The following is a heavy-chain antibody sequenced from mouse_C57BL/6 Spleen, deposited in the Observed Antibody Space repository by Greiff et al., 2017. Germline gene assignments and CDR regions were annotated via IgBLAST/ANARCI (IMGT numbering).Heavy chain of an antibody. CDR2: INYDGSST. V-gene: IGHV5-16*01. Sequence: EVQLVESEGGLVQPGSSMKLSCTASGFTFSDYYMAWVRQVPEKGLEWVANINYDGSSTYYLDSLKSRFIISRDNAKNILYLQMSSLKSEDTATYYCARAGDGYHWYFDVWGTGTTVTVSS. CDR3: ARAGDGYHWYFDV. J-gene: IGHJ1*03. CDR1: GFTFSDYY. D-gene: IGHD2-3*01.